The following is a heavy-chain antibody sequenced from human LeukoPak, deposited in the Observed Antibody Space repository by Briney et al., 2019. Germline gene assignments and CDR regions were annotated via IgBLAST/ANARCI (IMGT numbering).Heavy chain of an antibody. CDR2: IYWDDDK. CDR1: GFSLSTSGVG. V-gene: IGHV2-5*02. J-gene: IGHJ5*02. CDR3: AYRRGPNWFDP. Sequence: SGPTLVKPTQTLTLTCTLSGFSLSTSGVGVGWIRQPPGKALEWLALIYWDDDKRYSPSLKSRLTITKDTSKNQVVLTMTNMDPVDTATYYCAYRRGPNWFDPWGQGTLVTVSS.